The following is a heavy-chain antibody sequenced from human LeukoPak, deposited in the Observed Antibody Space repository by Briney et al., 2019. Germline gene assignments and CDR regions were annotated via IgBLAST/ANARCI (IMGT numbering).Heavy chain of an antibody. D-gene: IGHD1-26*01. Sequence: XGSXRLSCAASGFTFSSYEMNWVRQAPGKGLEWVSYISSSGSTIYYADSVKGRFTISRDKAKNSLYLQMNSLRAEDTAVYYCARDWWELPVYWGQGTLVTVSS. CDR1: GFTFSSYE. CDR2: ISSSGSTI. J-gene: IGHJ4*02. CDR3: ARDWWELPVY. V-gene: IGHV3-48*03.